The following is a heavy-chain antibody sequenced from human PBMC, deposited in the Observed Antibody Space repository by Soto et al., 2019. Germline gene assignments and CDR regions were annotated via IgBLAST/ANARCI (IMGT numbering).Heavy chain of an antibody. CDR1: GFSFSTYG. CDR3: AKWNGYGDY. Sequence: DVQLLESGGGLVQPGGSLRLSCAVSGFSFSTYGVTWVRQAPGKGLEWVGGVSGGSGSTHYADSVKGRFTITGDDYKNTVYLQMNSLRVEDTAVYYCAKWNGYGDYWGQGTLVTVSS. J-gene: IGHJ4*02. V-gene: IGHV3-23*01. CDR2: VSGGSGST. D-gene: IGHD1-1*01.